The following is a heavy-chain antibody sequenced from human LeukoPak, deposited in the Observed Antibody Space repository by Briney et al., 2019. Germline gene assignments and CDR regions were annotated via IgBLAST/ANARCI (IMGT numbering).Heavy chain of an antibody. D-gene: IGHD2-2*01. CDR3: AREPPNCSSTSCYGYYFDY. CDR1: GFTFSSYS. CDR2: ISSSNSYM. V-gene: IGHV3-21*01. Sequence: PGGPLRLSCAASGFTFSSYSMNWVRQAPGKGLEWVSSISSSNSYMYYADSVKGRFTISRDNAKNSLYLQMNSLRAEDTAVYYCAREPPNCSSTSCYGYYFDYWGQGTLVTVSS. J-gene: IGHJ4*02.